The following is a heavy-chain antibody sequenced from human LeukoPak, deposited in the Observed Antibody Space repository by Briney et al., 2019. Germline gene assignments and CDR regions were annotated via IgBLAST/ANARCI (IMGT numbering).Heavy chain of an antibody. Sequence: SETLSLTCAVYGGSFSGYYWSWIRQPPGKGLEWIGEINHSGSTNYNPSLKSRVTISVDTSKNQFSLKLSSVTAADTAVYYCARFFTGPDYSNSQGDYYYGMDVWGQGTTVTVSS. J-gene: IGHJ6*02. CDR3: ARFFTGPDYSNSQGDYYYGMDV. V-gene: IGHV4-34*01. CDR2: INHSGST. D-gene: IGHD4-11*01. CDR1: GGSFSGYY.